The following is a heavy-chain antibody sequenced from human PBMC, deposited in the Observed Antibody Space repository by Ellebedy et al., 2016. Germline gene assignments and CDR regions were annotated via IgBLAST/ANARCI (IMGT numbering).Heavy chain of an antibody. CDR3: ARGDTAMAPHAFDI. Sequence: SETLSLTXTVSGGSISSYYWSWIRQPPGKGLEWIGYIYYSGSTNYNPSLKSRVTISVDTSKNQFSLKLSSVTAADTAVYYCARGDTAMAPHAFDIWGQGAMVTVSS. J-gene: IGHJ3*02. CDR2: IYYSGST. V-gene: IGHV4-59*01. CDR1: GGSISSYY. D-gene: IGHD5-18*01.